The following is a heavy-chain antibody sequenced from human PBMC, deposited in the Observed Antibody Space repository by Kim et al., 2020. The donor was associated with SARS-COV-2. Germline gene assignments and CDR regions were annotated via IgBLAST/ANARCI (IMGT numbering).Heavy chain of an antibody. CDR2: IKADESEK. Sequence: GSLRLSCAASGFSFSRDWMSWVRQAPGKGLEWVANIKADESEKYYVGSVKGRFSISRDNAKNSLFLQMNSLRAEDTAVYYCVREWGYWGQGTLVTVSS. CDR3: VREWGY. J-gene: IGHJ4*02. CDR1: GFSFSRDW. D-gene: IGHD1-26*01. V-gene: IGHV3-7*03.